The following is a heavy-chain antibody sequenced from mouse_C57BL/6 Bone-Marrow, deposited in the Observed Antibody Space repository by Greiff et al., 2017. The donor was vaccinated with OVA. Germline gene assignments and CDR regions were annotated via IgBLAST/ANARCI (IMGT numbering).Heavy chain of an antibody. Sequence: QVQLKESGAELVKPGASVKLSCKASGYTFTEYTIHWVKQRSGQGLEWIGWFYPGSGSIKYNEKFKDKATLTADKSSSTVYMELSRLTSEDSAVYFCARHEEGYDGYPYAMDYWGQGTSVTVSS. V-gene: IGHV1-62-2*01. CDR1: GYTFTEYT. D-gene: IGHD2-3*01. CDR2: FYPGSGSI. CDR3: ARHEEGYDGYPYAMDY. J-gene: IGHJ4*01.